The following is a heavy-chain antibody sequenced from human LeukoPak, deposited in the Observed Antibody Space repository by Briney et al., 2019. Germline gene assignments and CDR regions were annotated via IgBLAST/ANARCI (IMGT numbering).Heavy chain of an antibody. CDR2: IRYDGSNK. D-gene: IGHD3-10*01. J-gene: IGHJ4*02. Sequence: GGSLRLSCAASGFTFSSYGMHWVRQAPGKGLEWVAFIRYDGSNKYYADSVKGRFTISRDNSKNTLYLQMNSLRAEDTAVYYCARDVGFGEPWDYWGQGTLVTVSS. V-gene: IGHV3-30*02. CDR3: ARDVGFGEPWDY. CDR1: GFTFSSYG.